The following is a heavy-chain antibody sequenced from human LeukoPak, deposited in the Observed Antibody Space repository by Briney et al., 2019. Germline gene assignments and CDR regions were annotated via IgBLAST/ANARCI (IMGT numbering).Heavy chain of an antibody. J-gene: IGHJ4*02. CDR3: FREGGD. V-gene: IGHV3-74*01. CDR2: INIDERIT. D-gene: IGHD3-10*01. CDR1: GFSFSTRR. Sequence: GGSLRLSCAASGFSFSTRRMHWVRQAPGKGLVWVSYINIDERITGYADSVKGRFTISRDNAKNTLYLQMNSLRAEDTAIYYCFREGGDWGQGTLVTLSS.